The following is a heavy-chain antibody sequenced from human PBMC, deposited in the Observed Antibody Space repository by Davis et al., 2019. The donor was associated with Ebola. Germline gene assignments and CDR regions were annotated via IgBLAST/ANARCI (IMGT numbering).Heavy chain of an antibody. CDR1: GFSFSGYY. CDR2: INHSGST. V-gene: IGHV4-34*01. J-gene: IGHJ4*02. D-gene: IGHD4-23*01. Sequence: PSETLSLTCAVYGFSFSGYYWSWIRQPPGKGLEWIGEINHSGSTNYNPSLKSRVTISVDTSKNQFSLKLSSVTAADTAVYYCARAVTLDYWGQGTLVTVSS. CDR3: ARAVTLDY.